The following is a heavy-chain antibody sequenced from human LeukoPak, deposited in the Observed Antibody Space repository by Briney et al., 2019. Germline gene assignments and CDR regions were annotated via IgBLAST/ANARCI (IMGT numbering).Heavy chain of an antibody. CDR3: ARNQPWAKPVYAFDI. V-gene: IGHV4-30-4*01. Sequence: SETLSLTCTVSGGSLSSGDYYWSWTRQPPGRGLEWIGYIYDSGSTYYNPSLKSRVTISVDTSKNQFSLKLSSVTAADTAVYYCARNQPWAKPVYAFDIWGQGTMVTVSS. J-gene: IGHJ3*02. CDR1: GGSLSSGDYY. D-gene: IGHD1-14*01. CDR2: IYDSGST.